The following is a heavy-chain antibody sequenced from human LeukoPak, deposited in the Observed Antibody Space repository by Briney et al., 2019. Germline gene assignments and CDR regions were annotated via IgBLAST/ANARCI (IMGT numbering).Heavy chain of an antibody. V-gene: IGHV3-23*01. CDR3: AKRDWTNTSCYRTPDY. D-gene: IGHD2-2*02. Sequence: AGGSLSLSCAASGFTFSGYAMSWVRQAPGKGLEGVSAIRGSGGSTYSADSVKGRFTISRDNSKNTLYLQMNSLRAEDTAVYYCAKRDWTNTSCYRTPDYWGQGTLVTVSS. J-gene: IGHJ4*02. CDR2: IRGSGGST. CDR1: GFTFSGYA.